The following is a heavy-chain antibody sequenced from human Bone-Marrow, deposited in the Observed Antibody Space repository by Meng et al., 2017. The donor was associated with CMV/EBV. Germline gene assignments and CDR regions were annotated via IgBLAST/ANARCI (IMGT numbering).Heavy chain of an antibody. CDR2: IYYSGST. V-gene: IGHV4-39*07. CDR3: ATIKPRRMTIFGVVSGWFDP. J-gene: IGHJ5*02. Sequence: SETLSLTCTVSGGSISSSSYYWGWIRQPPGKGLEWIGSIYYSGSTYYNPSLKSRVTISVDTSKNQFSLKLSSVTAADTAVYYCATIKPRRMTIFGVVSGWFDPWGQGTLVTVSS. CDR1: GGSISSSSYY. D-gene: IGHD3-3*01.